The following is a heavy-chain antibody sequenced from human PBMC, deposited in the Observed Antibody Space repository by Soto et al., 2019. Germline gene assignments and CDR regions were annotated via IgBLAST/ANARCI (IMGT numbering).Heavy chain of an antibody. J-gene: IGHJ4*02. Sequence: SEPLSLTGAVSGYSITSDYYWGWIRQPPGKGLEWIGSIYSGSTYYNPSLKSRVTIPVDTSKNQFSLRLTSVTAADTAMYYCAKKGYYPSGRINLFDSWGQGTLVTVSS. V-gene: IGHV4-38-2*01. CDR2: IYSGST. CDR3: AKKGYYPSGRINLFDS. CDR1: GYSITSDYY. D-gene: IGHD3-10*01.